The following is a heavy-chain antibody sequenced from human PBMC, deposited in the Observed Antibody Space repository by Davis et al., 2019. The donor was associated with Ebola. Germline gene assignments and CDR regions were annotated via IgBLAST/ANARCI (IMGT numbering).Heavy chain of an antibody. V-gene: IGHV4-39*01. Sequence: SETLSLTCIVSGCPTRSSSYYWGWIRQPPGKGLEWIGSIYYSGNTYYNPSLKSRVTMSVDTSKNQFSLNLKSVTAADTALYFCTRPGWAEIRSGSDSGIDYWGQGILVTVSS. CDR3: TRPGWAEIRSGSDSGIDY. D-gene: IGHD5-12*01. CDR1: GCPTRSSSYY. CDR2: IYYSGNT. J-gene: IGHJ4*02.